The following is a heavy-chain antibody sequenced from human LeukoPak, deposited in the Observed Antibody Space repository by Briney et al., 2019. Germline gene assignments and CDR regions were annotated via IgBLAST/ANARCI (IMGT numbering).Heavy chain of an antibody. D-gene: IGHD2-2*01. CDR3: AKGTSQLPYAGWFDP. CDR2: ISGSGGST. V-gene: IGHV3-23*01. CDR1: GFTFSPFT. Sequence: GGSLRLSCAASGFTFSPFTMNWVRQAPGKGLEWVSGISGSGGSTYYADSVKGRFTFSRDNSKNTLYLQMNSLRAEDTAVYFCAKGTSQLPYAGWFDPWGQGTLVTVSS. J-gene: IGHJ5*02.